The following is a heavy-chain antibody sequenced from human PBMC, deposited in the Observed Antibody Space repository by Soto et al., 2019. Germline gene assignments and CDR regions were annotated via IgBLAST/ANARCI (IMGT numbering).Heavy chain of an antibody. CDR2: ISQGGRT. CDR1: GATISGTNW. CDR3: ARDRLGDKGYGSYIYDF. J-gene: IGHJ4*02. Sequence: QVQLQESGPGLVKPSGTLSLTCGDSGATISGTNWWYWVRQSPGMGLEWIGEISQGGRTNYNPSLTRRVTLSVDKSENKFSMTLKSVTAADTAVYFCARDRLGDKGYGSYIYDFWGQGVLVTVSS. V-gene: IGHV4-4*02. D-gene: IGHD2-21*01.